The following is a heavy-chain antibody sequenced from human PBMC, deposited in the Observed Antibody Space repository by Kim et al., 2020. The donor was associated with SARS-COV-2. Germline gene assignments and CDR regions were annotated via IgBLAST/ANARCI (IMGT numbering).Heavy chain of an antibody. Sequence: DSVKDRFTISRDNAKNSLYLQMNSLRAEDTALYYCAIEGFRGCSYESFDYWGQGTLVTVSS. D-gene: IGHD5-18*01. V-gene: IGHV3-9*01. J-gene: IGHJ4*02. CDR3: AIEGFRGCSYESFDY.